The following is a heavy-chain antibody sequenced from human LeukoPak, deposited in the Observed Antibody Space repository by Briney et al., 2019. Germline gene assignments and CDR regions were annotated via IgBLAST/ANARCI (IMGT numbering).Heavy chain of an antibody. CDR2: MNPNSGNT. Sequence: ASVKVSCKASGYTFTSYDINWVRQASGQGLEWMGWMNPNSGNTGYAQKFQGRVTMTRNTSISTAYMELSSLRSEDTAVYYCARGGYGDYQNGFDYWGQGTLVTVSS. D-gene: IGHD4-17*01. CDR1: GYTFTSYD. CDR3: ARGGYGDYQNGFDY. V-gene: IGHV1-8*01. J-gene: IGHJ4*02.